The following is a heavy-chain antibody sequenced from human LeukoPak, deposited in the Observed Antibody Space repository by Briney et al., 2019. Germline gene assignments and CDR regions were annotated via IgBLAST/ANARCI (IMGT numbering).Heavy chain of an antibody. J-gene: IGHJ3*02. CDR3: ARRDRDAFDI. V-gene: IGHV4-59*08. Sequence: PSETLSLTCTVSGGSISSYYWNWIRQPPGRGLEWIGSIYYSGNTNYNPSLKSRVTMSVDPSKNQFSLKLSSVTAADTAVYYCARRDRDAFDIWGQGTMVTVSS. D-gene: IGHD3-22*01. CDR1: GGSISSYY. CDR2: IYYSGNT.